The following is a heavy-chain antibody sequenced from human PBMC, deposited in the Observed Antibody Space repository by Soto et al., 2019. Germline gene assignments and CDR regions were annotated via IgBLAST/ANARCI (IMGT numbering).Heavy chain of an antibody. CDR3: AIGYCSGGSCYGTDY. CDR2: IIPIFGTA. Sequence: ASVKVSCKASGGTFSSYAISWVRQAPGQGLEWMGGIIPIFGTANYAQKFQGRVTITADESTSTAYMELSSLRSEDTAVYYCAIGYCSGGSCYGTDYWGQGTLVTVSS. CDR1: GGTFSSYA. V-gene: IGHV1-69*13. J-gene: IGHJ4*02. D-gene: IGHD2-15*01.